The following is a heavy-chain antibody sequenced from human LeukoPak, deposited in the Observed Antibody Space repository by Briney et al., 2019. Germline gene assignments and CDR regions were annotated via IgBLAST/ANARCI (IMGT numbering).Heavy chain of an antibody. CDR1: GFTFSSYS. Sequence: GGSLRLSCAASGFTFSSYSMNWVRQAPGKGLEWVSSISSSSSYIYYADSVKGRLTISRDNAKNSLYLQMNSLRAEDTAVYYCARDRWIVGASSYYYYYMDVWGKGTTVTVSS. V-gene: IGHV3-21*01. D-gene: IGHD1-26*01. CDR2: ISSSSSYI. CDR3: ARDRWIVGASSYYYYYMDV. J-gene: IGHJ6*03.